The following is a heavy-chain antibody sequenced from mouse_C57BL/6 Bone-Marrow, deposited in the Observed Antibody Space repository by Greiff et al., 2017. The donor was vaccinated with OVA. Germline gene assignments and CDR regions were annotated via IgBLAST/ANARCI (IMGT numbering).Heavy chain of an antibody. V-gene: IGHV1-55*01. J-gene: IGHJ3*01. Sequence: VQLKQPGAELVKPGASVKMSCKASGYTFTSYWITWVKQRPGQGLEWIGDIYPGRGSTNYNEKFKSKATLTVDTSSSTAYMQLSSLTSDVSAVYYCARSIHDRYFAAWFAYWGQGTLVTVSA. CDR3: ARSIHDRYFAAWFAY. D-gene: IGHD2-3*01. CDR1: GYTFTSYW. CDR2: IYPGRGST.